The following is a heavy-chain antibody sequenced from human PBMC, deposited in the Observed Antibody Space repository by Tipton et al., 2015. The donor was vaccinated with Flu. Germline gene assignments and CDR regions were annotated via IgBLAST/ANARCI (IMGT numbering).Heavy chain of an antibody. CDR2: IWPGDSNT. V-gene: IGHV5-51*01. CDR3: ARLFDCTSSGCPYYYFDL. J-gene: IGHJ2*01. Sequence: QLVQSGAEVKKPGESLKISCKGSGYSFTNYWIGWVRQMPGKGLEWMGIIWPGDSNTKYSPSFQGQVTFSADKSISTAYLQWSSLKASDTAMYYCARLFDCTSSGCPYYYFDLWGRGALVTVSS. D-gene: IGHD6-19*01. CDR1: GYSFTNYW.